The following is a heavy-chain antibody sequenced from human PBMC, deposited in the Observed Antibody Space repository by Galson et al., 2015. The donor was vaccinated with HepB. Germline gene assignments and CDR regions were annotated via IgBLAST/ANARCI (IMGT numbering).Heavy chain of an antibody. Sequence: SLRLSCAASGFTFSSYAMAWVRHAPGKGLEWVSASGSDGGTYYAGSVRGRLTISRDNSKNKLYLQMNSLRAADTAVYYCAKAASPVTTFLDYWGQGTLVSVSS. CDR3: AKAASPVTTFLDY. V-gene: IGHV3-23*01. J-gene: IGHJ4*02. D-gene: IGHD3-10*02. CDR1: GFTFSSYA. CDR2: SGSDGGT.